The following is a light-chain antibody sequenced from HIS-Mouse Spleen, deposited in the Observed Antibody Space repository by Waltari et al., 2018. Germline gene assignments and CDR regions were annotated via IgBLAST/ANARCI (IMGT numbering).Light chain of an antibody. Sequence: QSALTQPASVSGSPGQSITISCTGTRSDVGSYNLVSWYQQHPGKAPKLMIYEGSKPPSGVSNRFSGSKSGNTASLTISGLQAEDEADYYCCSYAGSSTWVFGGGTKLTVL. V-gene: IGLV2-23*01. CDR3: CSYAGSSTWV. CDR1: RSDVGSYNL. J-gene: IGLJ3*02. CDR2: EGS.